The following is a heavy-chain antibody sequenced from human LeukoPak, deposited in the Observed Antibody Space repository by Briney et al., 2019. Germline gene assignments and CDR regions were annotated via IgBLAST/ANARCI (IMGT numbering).Heavy chain of an antibody. J-gene: IGHJ6*02. Sequence: GRSRRLSCAASGFTITSYVMHWVRQAPAKGLELESGIWSAGTNKYYAASVTGRFTISRDNSKDPLDLQMTSLSAEDTAVYYCPRALRRRGHIVVVTGMDVWGQGTTVTVSS. V-gene: IGHV3-33*01. D-gene: IGHD2-21*02. CDR1: GFTITSYV. CDR2: IWSAGTNK. CDR3: PRALRRRGHIVVVTGMDV.